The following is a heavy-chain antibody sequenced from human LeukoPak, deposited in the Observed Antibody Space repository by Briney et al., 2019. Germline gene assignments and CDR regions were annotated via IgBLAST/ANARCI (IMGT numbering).Heavy chain of an antibody. D-gene: IGHD3-22*01. J-gene: IGHJ1*01. Sequence: GGSLGLSCAASGFTVSSNYMSWVRQAPGKGLEWVSVIHSSGSAYYADSVKGRFTISRDNSKNTLYLQMNSLRAEDTAVYYCARVSPNYYDSSGYDPTEYFQHWGQGTLVTVSS. CDR3: ARVSPNYYDSSGYDPTEYFQH. V-gene: IGHV3-53*01. CDR1: GFTVSSNY. CDR2: IHSSGSA.